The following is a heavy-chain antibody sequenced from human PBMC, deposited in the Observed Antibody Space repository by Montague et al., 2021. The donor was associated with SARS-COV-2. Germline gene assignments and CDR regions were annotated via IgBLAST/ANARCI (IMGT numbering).Heavy chain of an antibody. CDR3: ARDRTFRDGYLDAFEI. CDR2: IYHSGTT. CDR1: GYSISSGYY. V-gene: IGHV4-38-2*02. J-gene: IGHJ3*02. Sequence: SETLSLTCTVSGYSISSGYYWGWIRKFPAKGLEWIGSIYHSGTTYYNPSLKSRVTISVDMSKNQFSLKMYSVTAADTAQFYCARDRTFRDGYLDAFEIWGQGTMVTVSS. D-gene: IGHD5-24*01.